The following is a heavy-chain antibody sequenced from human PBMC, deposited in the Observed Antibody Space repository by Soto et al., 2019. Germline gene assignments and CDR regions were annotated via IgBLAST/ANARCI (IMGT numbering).Heavy chain of an antibody. CDR1: GYTFTSYY. J-gene: IGHJ5*02. CDR3: ARGLDYYGSGTLSWFDP. V-gene: IGHV1-46*01. D-gene: IGHD3-10*01. CDR2: ISPSGGST. Sequence: ASVKVSCKASGYTFTSYYMHWVRQAPGQGLEWMGIISPSGGSTSYAQKFQGRVTMTRDTSTSTVYMELSSLRSEDTAVYYCARGLDYYGSGTLSWFDPWGQGTLVTV.